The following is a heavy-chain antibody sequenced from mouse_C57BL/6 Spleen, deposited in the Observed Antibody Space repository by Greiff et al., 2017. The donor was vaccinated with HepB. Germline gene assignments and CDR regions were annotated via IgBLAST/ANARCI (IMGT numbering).Heavy chain of an antibody. J-gene: IGHJ2*01. CDR2: IDPETGGT. CDR1: GYTFTDYE. V-gene: IGHV1-15*01. D-gene: IGHD2-5*01. CDR3: TRGRGAYYSNYVFDY. Sequence: QVQLKESGAELVRPGASVTLSCKASGYTFTDYEMHWVKQTPVHGLEWIGAIDPETGGTAYNQKFKGKAILTADKSSSTAYMELRSLTSEDSAVYYCTRGRGAYYSNYVFDYWGQGTTLTVSS.